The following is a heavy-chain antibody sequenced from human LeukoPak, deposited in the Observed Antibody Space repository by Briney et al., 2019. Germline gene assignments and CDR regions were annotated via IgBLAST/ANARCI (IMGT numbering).Heavy chain of an antibody. V-gene: IGHV3-7*01. CDR3: ARRRGSITIFGVAGRVAFDI. CDR1: RFTFSSYW. CDR2: IEQDGSEK. J-gene: IGHJ3*02. Sequence: PGGSLRLSCAASRFTFSSYWMSWVRQAPGKGLEWVANIEQDGSEKYYVDSVKGRFTISRDNAKNSLYLQMNSLRAEDTAVYYCARRRGSITIFGVAGRVAFDIWGQGTMVTVSS. D-gene: IGHD3-3*01.